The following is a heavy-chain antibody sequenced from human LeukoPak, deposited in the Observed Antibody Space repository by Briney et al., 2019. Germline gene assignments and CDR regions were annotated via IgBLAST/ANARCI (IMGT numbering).Heavy chain of an antibody. D-gene: IGHD3-16*01. V-gene: IGHV1-2*02. CDR2: INPNTGGT. Sequence: ASVKVSCKASGCTFTGYYMHWVRQAPGQGLEWMGWINPNTGGTNYAQKLQGRVTMTRDTSSTTAYMELSKRTSDDTAVSYCASLGDFFGAGSYAPFDYWGQGSLVTVSS. J-gene: IGHJ4*02. CDR1: GCTFTGYY. CDR3: ASLGDFFGAGSYAPFDY.